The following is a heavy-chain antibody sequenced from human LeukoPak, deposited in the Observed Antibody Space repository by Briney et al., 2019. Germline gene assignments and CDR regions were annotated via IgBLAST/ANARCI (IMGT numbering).Heavy chain of an antibody. J-gene: IGHJ4*02. CDR3: ARGSRYFDWSSLDPFDY. D-gene: IGHD3-9*01. V-gene: IGHV3-74*01. CDR1: GFTFSSYW. CDR2: INSDGSST. Sequence: GRSLRLSCAASGFTFSSYWMHWVRQAPGKGLVWVSRINSDGSSTSYADSVKGRFTISRDNAKNTLYLQMNSLRAEDTAVYYCARGSRYFDWSSLDPFDYWGQGTLVTVSS.